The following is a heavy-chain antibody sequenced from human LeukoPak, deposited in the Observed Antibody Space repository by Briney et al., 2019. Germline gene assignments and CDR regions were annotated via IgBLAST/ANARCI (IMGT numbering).Heavy chain of an antibody. CDR1: GGSISRSSFY. CDR3: ARQGEDGGYCSGGNCYSFGSNDY. Sequence: PSETLSLTCTVSGGSISRSSFYWAWIRQPPGKGLEWIGSIYYSGSTYYNPSLKSRVTIPLDTSKNQFSLKLSSVTAADTAVYYCARQGEDGGYCSGGNCYSFGSNDYWGQGTLVTVSS. V-gene: IGHV4-39*01. D-gene: IGHD2-15*01. CDR2: IYYSGST. J-gene: IGHJ4*02.